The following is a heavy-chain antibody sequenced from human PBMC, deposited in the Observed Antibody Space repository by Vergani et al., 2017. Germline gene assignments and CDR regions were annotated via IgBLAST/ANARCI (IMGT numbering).Heavy chain of an antibody. CDR3: AGXGIAMVRGGGWFDP. J-gene: IGHJ5*02. CDR1: GGSISSGDYY. Sequence: QVQLQESGPGLVKPSQTLALTCTVSGGSISSGDYYWSWIRQPPGKGLEWIGYIYYSGSTHYNPSLKSRVTISVDTSKNQFSLKLSSVTAADTAVYYCAGXGIAMVRGGGWFDPWGQGTLVTVSS. V-gene: IGHV4-30-4*08. CDR2: IYYSGST. D-gene: IGHD3-10*01.